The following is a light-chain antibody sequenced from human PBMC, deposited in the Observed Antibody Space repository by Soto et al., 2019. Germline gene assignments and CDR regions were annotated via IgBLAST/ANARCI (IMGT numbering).Light chain of an antibody. CDR2: DVS. CDR1: SSDVGGYNY. J-gene: IGLJ1*01. Sequence: QSALTQPRSVSGSPGQSVTISCTGTSSDVGGYNYVSWYQQHPGKAPKLMIYDVSKRPSGVPDRFSGSKSGNTASLTISGLQAEDEADYHCCSYAGSRYVFGTGTKVTVL. CDR3: CSYAGSRYV. V-gene: IGLV2-11*01.